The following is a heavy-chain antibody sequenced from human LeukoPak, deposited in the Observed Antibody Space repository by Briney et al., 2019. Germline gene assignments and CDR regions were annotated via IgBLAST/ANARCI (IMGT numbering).Heavy chain of an antibody. CDR2: IIPTFGTA. Sequence: SVKVSCKASGGTFSSYAISWVRQAPGQGLEWMGGIIPTFGTANYAQKFQGRVTITTDESTSTAYMELSSLRSEDTAVYYCARDPSRLRYFDWLSPDWFDPWGQGTLVTVSS. J-gene: IGHJ5*02. CDR1: GGTFSSYA. V-gene: IGHV1-69*05. D-gene: IGHD3-9*01. CDR3: ARDPSRLRYFDWLSPDWFDP.